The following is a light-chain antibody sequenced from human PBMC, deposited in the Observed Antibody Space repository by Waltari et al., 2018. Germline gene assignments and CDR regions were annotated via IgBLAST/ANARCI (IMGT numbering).Light chain of an antibody. CDR2: DVS. Sequence: QSALAQPASVSGSPGQSITISCTGTSSDVGGHNFVSWFQHHPGKVPKRIIYDVSSRPSGVSDRFSGSKSGNTASLTISGLQAEDEGDYFCSSYTTGTTLYVFGTGTEVTVL. V-gene: IGLV2-14*03. CDR1: SSDVGGHNF. CDR3: SSYTTGTTLYV. J-gene: IGLJ1*01.